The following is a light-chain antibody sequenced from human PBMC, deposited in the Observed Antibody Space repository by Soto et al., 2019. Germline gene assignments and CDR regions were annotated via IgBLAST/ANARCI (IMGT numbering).Light chain of an antibody. CDR3: QQYGSSTNT. CDR2: GAS. V-gene: IGKV3-20*01. J-gene: IGKJ5*01. Sequence: SPGTLSLSPGERATLSCRASQSVSSSYLAWYQQKPGQAPRLLIYGASSRATGIPDRFSGSGSGTDFTLTISRLEPEDFAVYYCQQYGSSTNTFGQGTRLEIK. CDR1: QSVSSSY.